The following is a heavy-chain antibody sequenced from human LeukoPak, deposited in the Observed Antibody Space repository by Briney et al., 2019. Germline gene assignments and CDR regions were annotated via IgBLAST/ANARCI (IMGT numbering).Heavy chain of an antibody. Sequence: GGSLRLSCAASGFTFSSYTMNWVRQAPGKGLEWVSSISSSSSYVYYADSLKGRFTISRDNAKNSLYLQMNSLRAEDTAVYYCARDGERTGDTAMVSNWSDPWGQGTLVTVSS. CDR1: GFTFSSYT. CDR3: ARDGERTGDTAMVSNWSDP. J-gene: IGHJ5*02. CDR2: ISSSSSYV. V-gene: IGHV3-21*01. D-gene: IGHD5-18*01.